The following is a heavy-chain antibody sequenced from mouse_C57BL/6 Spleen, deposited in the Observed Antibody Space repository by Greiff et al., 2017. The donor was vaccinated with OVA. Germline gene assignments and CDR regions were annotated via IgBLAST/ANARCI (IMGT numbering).Heavy chain of an antibody. CDR2: INPNNGGT. CDR3: ASFAY. J-gene: IGHJ3*01. CDR1: GYTFTDYY. V-gene: IGHV1-26*01. Sequence: VQLQQSGPELVKPGASVKISCKASGYTFTDYYMNWVKQSHGKSLEWIGDINPNNGGTSYNQKFKGKATLTVDKSSSTSYIELRSLTSEDSAVYYCASFAYWGQGTLVTVSA.